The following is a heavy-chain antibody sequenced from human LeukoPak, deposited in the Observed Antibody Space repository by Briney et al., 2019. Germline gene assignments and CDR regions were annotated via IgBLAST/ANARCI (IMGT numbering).Heavy chain of an antibody. CDR1: GGSIRGYY. CDR3: ARYGSGTYPRFDY. V-gene: IGHV4-59*08. CDR2: IYYSGST. D-gene: IGHD3-10*01. J-gene: IGHJ4*02. Sequence: SETLSLTCTVSGGSIRGYYWSWIRQPPGKGLEWIGYIYYSGSTNCNPSLQSRVTISVDTSKNQFSLNLTSVTAADTAVYYCARYGSGTYPRFDYWGQGILVTVSS.